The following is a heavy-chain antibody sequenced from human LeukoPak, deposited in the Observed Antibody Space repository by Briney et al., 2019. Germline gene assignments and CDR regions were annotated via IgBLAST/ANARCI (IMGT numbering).Heavy chain of an antibody. CDR3: ARQRTLSTSRGDWFDP. V-gene: IGHV4-39*01. J-gene: IGHJ5*02. D-gene: IGHD2-2*01. CDR2: IYYSGST. Sequence: PSETLSLTCTVSGGSISSSSYYWGWIRQPPGKGLEWIGSIYYSGSTYYNPSLKSRVTISVDTSKNQFSLKLSSVTAADTAVYYCARQRTLSTSRGDWFDPWGQGTLVTVSS. CDR1: GGSISSSSYY.